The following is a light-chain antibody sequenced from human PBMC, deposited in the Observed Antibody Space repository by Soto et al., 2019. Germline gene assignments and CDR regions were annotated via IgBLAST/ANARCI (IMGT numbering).Light chain of an antibody. V-gene: IGKV1-12*01. CDR3: QQANSFPLT. Sequence: DIQMTQSPSSVSASVGDRVTITCRASQGITNWLAWYQQKPGKAPKLLIYAASGLPSGVPSRFSGSGSVTDFTLTISSLQPEDFATYYCQQANSFPLTFGGGTKVDIK. CDR2: AAS. CDR1: QGITNW. J-gene: IGKJ4*01.